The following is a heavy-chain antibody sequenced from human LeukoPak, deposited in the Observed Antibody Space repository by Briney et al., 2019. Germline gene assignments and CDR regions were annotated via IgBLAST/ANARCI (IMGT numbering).Heavy chain of an antibody. J-gene: IGHJ4*02. D-gene: IGHD6-19*01. CDR3: ARDREGGWYYFQY. CDR2: ISSSSSTI. V-gene: IGHV3-48*01. Sequence: GGSLRLSCAASGFTFSSYNMHWVRQAPGKGLEWVSYISSSSSTIYYANSVKGRFTVSRDNAKNSLYLQMNSLRAEDTAVYYCARDREGGWYYFQYWGQGTLVTVSS. CDR1: GFTFSSYN.